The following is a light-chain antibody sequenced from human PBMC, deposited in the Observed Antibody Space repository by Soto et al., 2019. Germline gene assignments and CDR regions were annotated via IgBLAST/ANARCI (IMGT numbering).Light chain of an antibody. J-gene: IGKJ3*01. Sequence: EIVMTQSPATLSVSPGETATLSCRASQSVSTNLAWYQQKPGQAPRLLIYAASTRATGVPARFTGSGSGTEFTLTISSLQSEDFAVEYCHQYKNWSPIFTFGPGTKVDIK. V-gene: IGKV3-15*01. CDR2: AAS. CDR3: HQYKNWSPIFT. CDR1: QSVSTN.